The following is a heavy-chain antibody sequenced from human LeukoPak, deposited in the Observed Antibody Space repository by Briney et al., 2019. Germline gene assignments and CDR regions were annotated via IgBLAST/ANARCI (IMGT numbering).Heavy chain of an antibody. J-gene: IGHJ4*02. CDR3: ARVKYSYGFWDY. Sequence: GGSLRLSCAASGFIFTSYWMSWVRQAPGQGLEWVANIKYDGSETYYVDSVKGRFTISRDNTRNSLYFQMNSLRAEDTAVYYCARVKYSYGFWDYWGQGTLVTVSS. D-gene: IGHD5-18*01. CDR2: IKYDGSET. V-gene: IGHV3-7*01. CDR1: GFIFTSYW.